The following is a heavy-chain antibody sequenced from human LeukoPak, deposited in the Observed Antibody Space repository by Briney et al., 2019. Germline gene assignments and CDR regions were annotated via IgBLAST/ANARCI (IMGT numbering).Heavy chain of an antibody. J-gene: IGHJ5*02. CDR3: ARQRRSISGSAHWFDP. D-gene: IGHD5-12*01. CDR2: LYYSGST. V-gene: IGHV4-59*08. Sequence: SETLSLTCTVSGHSISSYYLSWIRQPPGKGLEWIGYLYYSGSTNYNPSLKSRVTISVDTSKNQFSLKLTSVTAADTAVYYCARQRRSISGSAHWFDPWGQGTLVTVSS. CDR1: GHSISSYY.